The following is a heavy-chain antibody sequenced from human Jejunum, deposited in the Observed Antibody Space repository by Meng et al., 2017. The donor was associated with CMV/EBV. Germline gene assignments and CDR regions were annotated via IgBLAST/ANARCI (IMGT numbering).Heavy chain of an antibody. Sequence: QVQLVQSGLELKKPGASVKVSCKASGYAFTNYGISWVRQAPGQGLEWMGWISAYNGNTNYAQKLQGRVTMTTDTSTSTAYMEVRSLRSDDTAVYYCARDYYYGRSYYFDYWGQGTLVTVSS. V-gene: IGHV1-18*01. D-gene: IGHD3-10*01. J-gene: IGHJ4*02. CDR3: ARDYYYGRSYYFDY. CDR1: GYAFTNYG. CDR2: ISAYNGNT.